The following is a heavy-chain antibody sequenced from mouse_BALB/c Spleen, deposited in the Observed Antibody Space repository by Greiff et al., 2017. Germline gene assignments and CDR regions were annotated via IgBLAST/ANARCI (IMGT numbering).Heavy chain of an antibody. Sequence: VQLQQSGAELVKPGASVKLSCTASGFNIKDTYMHWVKQRPEQGLEWIGRIDPANGNTKYDPKFQGKATITADTSSNTAYLQLSSLTSEDTAVYYCARALYYGNYMDYWDQGTSVTVSS. CDR2: IDPANGNT. J-gene: IGHJ4*01. V-gene: IGHV14-3*02. CDR3: ARALYYGNYMDY. CDR1: GFNIKDTY. D-gene: IGHD2-1*01.